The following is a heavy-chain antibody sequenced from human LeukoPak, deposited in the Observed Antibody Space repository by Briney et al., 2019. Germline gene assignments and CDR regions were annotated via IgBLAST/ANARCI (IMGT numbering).Heavy chain of an antibody. D-gene: IGHD3-3*01. J-gene: IGHJ5*02. V-gene: IGHV1-8*01. CDR3: ARSADTYYDFWSGYYSGFALDP. CDR1: GYTFTSYD. Sequence: GASVKVSCKASGYTFTSYDINWVRQATGQGLEWMGWMNPNSGNTGYAQKFQGRVTMTRNTSISTAYMELSSLRSEDTAVYYCARSADTYYDFWSGYYSGFALDPWDQGTLVTVSS. CDR2: MNPNSGNT.